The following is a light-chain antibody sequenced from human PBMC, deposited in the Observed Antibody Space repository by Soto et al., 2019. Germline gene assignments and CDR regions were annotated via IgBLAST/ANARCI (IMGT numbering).Light chain of an antibody. CDR2: AVS. CDR1: SSDVGGYNY. Sequence: QSALTQPASVSGSPGQSITISCTGTSSDVGGYNYVSWYQQHPGMAPKLMIYAVSNRPSGVSNRFSGSKSGNTASLTISGLQAEDEAHYYCSSYASSSSPYVVLGGGTKGTVL. J-gene: IGLJ2*01. CDR3: SSYASSSSPYVV. V-gene: IGLV2-14*01.